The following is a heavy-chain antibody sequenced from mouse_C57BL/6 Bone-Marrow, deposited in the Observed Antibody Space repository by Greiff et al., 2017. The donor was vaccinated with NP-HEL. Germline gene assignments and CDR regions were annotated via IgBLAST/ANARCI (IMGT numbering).Heavy chain of an antibody. V-gene: IGHV14-4*01. CDR1: GFNIKDDY. CDR3: TTWYDYDDYFDY. J-gene: IGHJ2*01. D-gene: IGHD2-4*01. Sequence: EVQRVESGAELVRPGASVKLSCTASGFNIKDDYMHWVKQRPEQGLEWIGWIDPENGDTEYASKFQGKATITADTSANTAYLQLSSLTSEDTAVDYWTTWYDYDDYFDYWGQGTTLTVSS. CDR2: IDPENGDT.